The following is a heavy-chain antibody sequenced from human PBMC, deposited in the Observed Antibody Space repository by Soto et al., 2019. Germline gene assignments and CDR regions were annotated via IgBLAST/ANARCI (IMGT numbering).Heavy chain of an antibody. V-gene: IGHV3-30*19. D-gene: IGHD3-16*01. CDR1: GFTFRSYV. CDR2: TSYDGSNK. Sequence: QVQLVESGGGVVQPGTSLRLSCVGSGFTFRSYVIHWVRQAPGKGLEWVALTSYDGSNKYYDDSVKGRFTISRDNSRNTVDLQMDSLSLEDTALYYCARWGTTGGLDVWGQGTRVSVSS. CDR3: ARWGTTGGLDV. J-gene: IGHJ4*02.